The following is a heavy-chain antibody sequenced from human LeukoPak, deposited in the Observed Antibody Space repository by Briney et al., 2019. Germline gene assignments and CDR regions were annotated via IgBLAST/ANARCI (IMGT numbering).Heavy chain of an antibody. CDR1: GFTFSGHS. J-gene: IGHJ3*02. D-gene: IGHD4-11*01. V-gene: IGHV3-48*04. CDR3: ATETEYSNYDAFDI. CDR2: ISHNSGTI. Sequence: PGGSLRLSCAASGFTFSGHSMAWVRQAPGKGLEWVSFISHNSGTIYYVESVKGRFTISRDNGKNSLCLHMSSLRADDTAIYYCATETEYSNYDAFDIWGQGTMVTVSS.